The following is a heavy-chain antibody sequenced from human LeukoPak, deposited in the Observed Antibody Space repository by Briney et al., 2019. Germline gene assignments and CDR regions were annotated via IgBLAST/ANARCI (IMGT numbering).Heavy chain of an antibody. Sequence: SETLSLTCTVSGGSISSSSYYWGWIRQPPGKGLEWIVSIYYSGSTYYNPSLKSRVTISVDTSRNQFSLKLSSVTAADTAVYYCARRRGSYFDFDYWGQGTLVTVSS. J-gene: IGHJ4*02. V-gene: IGHV4-39*01. CDR3: ARRRGSYFDFDY. D-gene: IGHD1-26*01. CDR2: IYYSGST. CDR1: GGSISSSSYY.